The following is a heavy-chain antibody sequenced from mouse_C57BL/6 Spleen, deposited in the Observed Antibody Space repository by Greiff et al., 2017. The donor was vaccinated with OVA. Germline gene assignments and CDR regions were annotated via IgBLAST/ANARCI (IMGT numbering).Heavy chain of an antibody. J-gene: IGHJ3*01. V-gene: IGHV14-1*01. CDR2: IDPEDGDT. D-gene: IGHD2-5*01. CDR1: GFNIKDYY. CDR3: TTYYSNSAWFAY. Sequence: EVQLQQSGAELVRPGASVKLSCTASGFNIKDYYMHWVKQRPEQGLEWIGRIDPEDGDTEYAPKFQGKATMTAETSSNTAYLQLSSLTSEDTAVYYCTTYYSNSAWFAYWGQGTLVTVSA.